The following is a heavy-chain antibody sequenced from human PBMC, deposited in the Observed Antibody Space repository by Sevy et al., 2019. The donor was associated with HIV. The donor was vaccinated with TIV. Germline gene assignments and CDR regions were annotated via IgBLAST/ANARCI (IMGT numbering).Heavy chain of an antibody. J-gene: IGHJ4*02. CDR2: IRRNSHEPYGGTT. CDR1: GFTFGDYA. V-gene: IGHV3-49*03. D-gene: IGHD5-12*01. Sequence: GGSLRLSCTSSGFTFGDYAMSWFRQAPGKGLEWVAFIRRNSHEPYGGTTEYAASVKGRFTISRDDSKRIAYLQMNSLKTEGTAVYYCTRALATADTPEYYFDYWGQGILVTVSS. CDR3: TRALATADTPEYYFDY.